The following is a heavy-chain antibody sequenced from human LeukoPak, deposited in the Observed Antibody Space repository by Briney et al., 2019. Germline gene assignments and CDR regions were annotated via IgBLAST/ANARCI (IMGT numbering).Heavy chain of an antibody. CDR3: AREPGYCSGGSCYGGWFDP. J-gene: IGHJ5*02. D-gene: IGHD2-15*01. Sequence: SETLSLTCTVSGDSISSYYWSWIRQPPGKGLEWIGYIYYSGSTNYNPSLKSRVTISIDTSKKHFSLKLSSVTAADTAVYHCAREPGYCSGGSCYGGWFDPWGQGTLVTVSS. CDR1: GDSISSYY. V-gene: IGHV4-59*12. CDR2: IYYSGST.